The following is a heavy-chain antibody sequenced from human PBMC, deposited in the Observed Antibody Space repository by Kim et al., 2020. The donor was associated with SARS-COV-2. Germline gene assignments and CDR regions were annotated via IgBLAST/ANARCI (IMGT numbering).Heavy chain of an antibody. CDR3: ARVWDTAMVTTPFDY. D-gene: IGHD5-18*01. Sequence: GGSLRLSCAASGFTFSDYYMSWIRQAPGKGLEWVSYISSSGSTIYYADSVKGRFTISRDNAKNSLYLQMNSLRAEDTAVYYCARVWDTAMVTTPFDYWGQGTLVTVSS. V-gene: IGHV3-11*04. J-gene: IGHJ4*02. CDR2: ISSSGSTI. CDR1: GFTFSDYY.